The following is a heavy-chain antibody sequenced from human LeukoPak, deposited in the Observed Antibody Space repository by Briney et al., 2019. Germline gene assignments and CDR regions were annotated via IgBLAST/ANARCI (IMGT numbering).Heavy chain of an antibody. V-gene: IGHV3-30-3*01. CDR2: ISYDGTNK. J-gene: IGHJ6*02. D-gene: IGHD6-13*01. Sequence: PGGSLRLSCAASGFTFSSYAMHWVRPTPGKGLEWVAIISYDGTNKYYADSVKGRFTISRDNSKNTLWLQMDSLRAEDTAVYYCARGGAAAGRSYYYYGMDVWGQGTTVTVS. CDR1: GFTFSSYA. CDR3: ARGGAAAGRSYYYYGMDV.